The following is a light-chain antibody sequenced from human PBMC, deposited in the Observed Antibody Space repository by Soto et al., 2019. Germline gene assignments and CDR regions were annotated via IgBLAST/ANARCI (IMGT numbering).Light chain of an antibody. CDR2: DAS. Sequence: DIQMTQSPSTLSSSVGDRVTITCRASQSICSWLAWYQRKPGKAPKRLIYDASSLEGGVPSRLSGSGSGTEFTLTISSMQPDDSATYYRQQYNSYWTFGQGTKVDIK. CDR1: QSICSW. J-gene: IGKJ1*01. CDR3: QQYNSYWT. V-gene: IGKV1-5*01.